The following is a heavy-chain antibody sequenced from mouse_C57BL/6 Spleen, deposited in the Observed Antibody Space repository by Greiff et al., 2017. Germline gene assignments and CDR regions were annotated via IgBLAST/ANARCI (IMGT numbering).Heavy chain of an antibody. CDR3: ARHAPPNYYSNSPYYAMDY. CDR2: FYPGSGSI. D-gene: IGHD2-5*01. CDR1: GYTFTEYT. V-gene: IGHV1-62-2*01. Sequence: QVQLQQSGAELVKPGASVKLSCKASGYTFTEYTIHWVKQRSGQGLEWIGWFYPGSGSIKYNEKFKDKATLTADKSSSTVYMELSRLTSEDSAVYFCARHAPPNYYSNSPYYAMDYWGQGTSVTVSS. J-gene: IGHJ4*01.